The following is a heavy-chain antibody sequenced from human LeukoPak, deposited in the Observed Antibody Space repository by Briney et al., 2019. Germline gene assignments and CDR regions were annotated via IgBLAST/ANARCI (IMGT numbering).Heavy chain of an antibody. J-gene: IGHJ4*02. Sequence: GGSLRLSCAASGFTFSSYAMSWVRQAPGKGLEWVSAISGSGGSTYYADSVKGRFTISRDNSKNTLYLQMNSLRAEDTAIYYCAKSYRSYCSSTSCYSAFDYWGQGTLVTVSS. CDR2: ISGSGGST. V-gene: IGHV3-23*01. CDR3: AKSYRSYCSSTSCYSAFDY. D-gene: IGHD2-2*02. CDR1: GFTFSSYA.